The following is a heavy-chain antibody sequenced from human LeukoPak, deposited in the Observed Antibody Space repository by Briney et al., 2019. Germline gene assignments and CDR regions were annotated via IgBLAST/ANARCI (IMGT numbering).Heavy chain of an antibody. CDR1: GASISSSY. Sequence: SETLSLTCTVSGASISSSYWSWIRQPPGKGLEWIGYIYYSGSTNYNPSLKSRVTISVDTSKNQFSLKLSSVTAADTAVYYCARETSQKGAHYMDVWGKGTTVTISS. D-gene: IGHD3-16*01. J-gene: IGHJ6*03. CDR3: ARETSQKGAHYMDV. CDR2: IYYSGST. V-gene: IGHV4-59*01.